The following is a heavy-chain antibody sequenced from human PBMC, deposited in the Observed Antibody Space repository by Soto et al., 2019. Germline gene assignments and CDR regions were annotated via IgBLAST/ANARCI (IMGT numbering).Heavy chain of an antibody. D-gene: IGHD2-21*02. CDR3: ARVGACDLPYYYYYYMDV. CDR2: ISSSSSYI. J-gene: IGHJ6*03. V-gene: IGHV3-21*01. Sequence: EVQLVESGGGLVKPGGSLRLSCAASGFTFSSYSMNWVRQAPGKGLEWVSSISSSSSYIYYADSVKGRFTISRDNAKNSLYRQMNRLRAEDTAVYYCARVGACDLPYYYYYYMDVWGKETTVTVCS. CDR1: GFTFSSYS.